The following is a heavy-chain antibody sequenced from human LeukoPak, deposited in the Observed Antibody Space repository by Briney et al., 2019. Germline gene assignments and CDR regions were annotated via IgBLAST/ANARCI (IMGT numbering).Heavy chain of an antibody. CDR2: MYLSGTT. J-gene: IGHJ4*02. D-gene: IGHD3-22*01. CDR3: AGLVGRYSSGLYYYYFDY. V-gene: IGHV4-4*02. Sequence: SETLSLTCTVSGDSISLDLWSWVRHPPGKGLEWIGEMYLSGTTHSNPSVKSRVTISIDKSKNQFFLNLSSVTAADTAVYYCAGLVGRYSSGLYYYYFDYWGQGTLVTVSS. CDR1: GDSISLDL.